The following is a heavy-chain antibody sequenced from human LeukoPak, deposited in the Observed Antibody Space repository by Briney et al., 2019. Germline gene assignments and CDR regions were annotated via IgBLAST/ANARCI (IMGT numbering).Heavy chain of an antibody. Sequence: GGSLRLSCAASGFTFSSYSMNWVRQAPGKGLEWVSSISSSSSYIYYADSVKGRFTISRDNAKNSLYLQMNSLRAEDTAVYYCARGKGGYSGYDDYFDYWGQGTLVTVSS. CDR3: ARGKGGYSGYDDYFDY. J-gene: IGHJ4*02. V-gene: IGHV3-21*01. CDR1: GFTFSSYS. D-gene: IGHD5-12*01. CDR2: ISSSSSYI.